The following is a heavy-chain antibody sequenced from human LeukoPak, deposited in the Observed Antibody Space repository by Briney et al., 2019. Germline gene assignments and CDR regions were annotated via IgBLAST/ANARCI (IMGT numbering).Heavy chain of an antibody. CDR1: GGSFSGYY. D-gene: IGHD4-11*01. V-gene: IGHV4-34*01. CDR3: ARVGSNYGDWFDP. CDR2: INHSGST. J-gene: IGHJ5*02. Sequence: SETLSLTCAVYGGSFSGYYWSWIRQPPGKGLEWIGEINHSGSTNQNPSLKSRVTISVDTSKNQFSLKLSSVTAADTAVYYCARVGSNYGDWFDPWGQGTLVTVSS.